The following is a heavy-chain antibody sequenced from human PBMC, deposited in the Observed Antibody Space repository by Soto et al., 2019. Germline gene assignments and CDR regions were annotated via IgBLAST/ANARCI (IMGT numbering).Heavy chain of an antibody. CDR2: IYYSGST. CDR3: ASFGGCSVNN. D-gene: IGHD3-16*01. V-gene: IGHV4-59*08. J-gene: IGHJ4*02. CDR1: GGSISSYY. Sequence: SETLSLTCTVSGGSISSYYWSWIRQPPGKGLEWIGYIYYSGSTNYNPSLKSRVTISVDTSKNQFSLKLSSVTAADTAVYYCASFGGCSVNNGGRETLFTVSS.